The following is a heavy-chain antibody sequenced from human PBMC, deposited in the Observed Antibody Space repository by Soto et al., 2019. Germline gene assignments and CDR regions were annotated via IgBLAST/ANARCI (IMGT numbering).Heavy chain of an antibody. CDR2: LHHGGST. CDR3: TKNSAYALDY. J-gene: IGHJ4*02. Sequence: SETLSLTCSVSGYSVSSSDYYWAWIRQPPGKGLEWIGELHHGGSTNYNPSLESRATFSVDISKNQFFLKLSSVTAADTAVYYCTKNSAYALDYWGQGTLVTVSS. CDR1: GYSVSSSDYY. V-gene: IGHV4-39*07. D-gene: IGHD5-12*01.